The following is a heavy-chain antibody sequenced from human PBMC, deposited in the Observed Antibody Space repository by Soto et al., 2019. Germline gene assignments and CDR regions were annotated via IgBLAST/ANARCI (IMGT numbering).Heavy chain of an antibody. J-gene: IGHJ4*02. Sequence: SVKVSCKASGGTFSSYAISWVRQAPGQGLEWMGGIIPIFGTANYAQKLQGRVTMTTDTSTSTAYMELRSLRSDDTAVYYCARDAVVVTATTVDYWGQGTLVTVSS. CDR2: IIPIFGTA. CDR3: ARDAVVVTATTVDY. CDR1: GGTFSSYA. D-gene: IGHD2-21*02. V-gene: IGHV1-69*05.